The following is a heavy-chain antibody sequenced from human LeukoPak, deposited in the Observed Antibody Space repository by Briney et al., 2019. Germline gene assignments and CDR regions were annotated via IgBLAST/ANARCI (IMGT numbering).Heavy chain of an antibody. Sequence: SETLSLTCAVYGGSFSGYYWSWIRQPPGKGLEWMGEINHSGSTNYNPSLKSRVTISVDTSKNQFSLKLSSVTAADTAVYYCARGSSNWRSGWYPINDYWGQGTLVTVSS. CDR2: INHSGST. V-gene: IGHV4-34*01. CDR1: GGSFSGYY. D-gene: IGHD6-19*01. J-gene: IGHJ4*02. CDR3: ARGSSNWRSGWYPINDY.